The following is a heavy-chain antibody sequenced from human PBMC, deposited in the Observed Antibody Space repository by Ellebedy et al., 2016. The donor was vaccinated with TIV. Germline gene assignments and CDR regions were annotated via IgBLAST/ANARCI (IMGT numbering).Heavy chain of an antibody. V-gene: IGHV1-18*04. Sequence: GESLKISCKGSGYSFTSYWIGWVRQAPGQGLEWMGWISAYNGNTNYAQKLQGRVTMTTDTSTSTAYMELRSLRSDDTAVYYCARAYCSGGSCYSVYYYYGMDVWGQGTTVTVSS. D-gene: IGHD2-15*01. CDR2: ISAYNGNT. J-gene: IGHJ6*02. CDR3: ARAYCSGGSCYSVYYYYGMDV. CDR1: GYSFTSYW.